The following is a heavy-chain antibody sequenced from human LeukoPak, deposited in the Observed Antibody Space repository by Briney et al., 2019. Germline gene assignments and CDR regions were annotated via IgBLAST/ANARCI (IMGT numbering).Heavy chain of an antibody. V-gene: IGHV4-4*09. D-gene: IGHD4-17*01. J-gene: IGHJ6*03. CDR1: GGSISRYY. Sequence: SETLSLTCTVSGGSISRYYWSWIRQPPGTGLEWIGDIYTSVSSNYNPSLKSRVTISLDTSKNQFSLKLSSVTAADTAVYYCARYYGDFYYYYYMDVWGKGTTVTVSS. CDR3: ARYYGDFYYYYYMDV. CDR2: IYTSVSS.